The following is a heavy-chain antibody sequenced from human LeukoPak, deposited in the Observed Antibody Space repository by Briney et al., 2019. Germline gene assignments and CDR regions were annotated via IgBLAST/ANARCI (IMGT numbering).Heavy chain of an antibody. Sequence: GGSLRLSCTVSGFTVSSNSMSWVRQAPGKGLELVSLIYSDNTHYSDSVKGRFTISRDNSKNTLYLQMNSLRAEDTAVYYCARRAGAYSHPYDYWGQGTLVTVSS. J-gene: IGHJ4*02. CDR3: ARRAGAYSHPYDY. V-gene: IGHV3-53*01. CDR1: GFTVSSNS. CDR2: IYSDNT. D-gene: IGHD4/OR15-4a*01.